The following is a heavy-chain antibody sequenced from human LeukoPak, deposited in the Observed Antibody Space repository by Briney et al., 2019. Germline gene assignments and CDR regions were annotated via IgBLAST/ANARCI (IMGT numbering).Heavy chain of an antibody. CDR2: TRDKTKSYTT. Sequence: PGGSLRLSCAASGFTFSDHYMDWDRQAPGKGLEWVGRTRDKTKSYTTEYAASVKGRFTISRDDSRNSLYLQMNSLKTEDTAMYYCARTKAVLGHYYFDSWGQGTLVTVSS. J-gene: IGHJ4*02. D-gene: IGHD4/OR15-4a*01. CDR3: ARTKAVLGHYYFDS. CDR1: GFTFSDHY. V-gene: IGHV3-72*01.